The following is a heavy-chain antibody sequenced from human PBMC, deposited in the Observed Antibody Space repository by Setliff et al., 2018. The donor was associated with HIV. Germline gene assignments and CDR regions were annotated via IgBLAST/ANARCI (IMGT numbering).Heavy chain of an antibody. CDR3: ARGWGHDGFDF. V-gene: IGHV4-31*03. Sequence: PSETLSLTCTVSGGSISSTSYYWGWIRQPPGKGLEWIGYIYNTGSTYHSPSLESRVTISIDTSKNQFSLKLSSVTAADTAVYYCARGWGHDGFDFWGQGTMVTVSS. D-gene: IGHD7-27*01. CDR2: IYNTGST. J-gene: IGHJ3*01. CDR1: GGSISSTSYY.